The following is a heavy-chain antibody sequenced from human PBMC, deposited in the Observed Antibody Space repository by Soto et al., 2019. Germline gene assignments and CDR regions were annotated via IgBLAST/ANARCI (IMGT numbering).Heavy chain of an antibody. Sequence: EVQLVESGGDLAQPGGSLRLSCAASGFTFSSYWMYWVRQAPGKGLVWVSRISNDGSRTDYADSVKGRFTISRDNARKTLYLQMNSLRAEDTAVYYCARVRYTSTWYYYGMDVWGQGTTVTVSS. CDR1: GFTFSSYW. V-gene: IGHV3-74*01. CDR2: ISNDGSRT. J-gene: IGHJ6*02. CDR3: ARVRYTSTWYYYGMDV. D-gene: IGHD6-13*01.